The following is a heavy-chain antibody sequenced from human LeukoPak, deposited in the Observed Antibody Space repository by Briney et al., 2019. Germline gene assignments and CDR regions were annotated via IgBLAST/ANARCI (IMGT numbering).Heavy chain of an antibody. Sequence: SETLSLTCSVSGGSISRDYWSWIRQPPGKGLEWIGYMYYSGSTNFNPSLKTRVTISVDTSKNHFSLKMSSVTAADTAVYYCARYLAAGYFDLWGRGTLVTVSS. CDR2: MYYSGST. CDR1: GGSISRDY. CDR3: ARYLAAGYFDL. J-gene: IGHJ2*01. D-gene: IGHD6-25*01. V-gene: IGHV4-59*08.